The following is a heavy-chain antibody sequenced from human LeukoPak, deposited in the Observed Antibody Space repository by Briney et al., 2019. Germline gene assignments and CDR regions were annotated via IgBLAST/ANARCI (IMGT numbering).Heavy chain of an antibody. Sequence: GGSLRLSCTASGFSFSTYSMNWVRQAPGKGLEWVSSISSSSSYIYYADSVKGRFTISRDNAKNSLYLQMNSLRAEDTAVYYCARLKTYYYDSSGYYSSSWAFDIWGQGTMVTVSS. V-gene: IGHV3-21*01. CDR3: ARLKTYYYDSSGYYSSSWAFDI. D-gene: IGHD3-22*01. CDR2: ISSSSSYI. CDR1: GFSFSTYS. J-gene: IGHJ3*02.